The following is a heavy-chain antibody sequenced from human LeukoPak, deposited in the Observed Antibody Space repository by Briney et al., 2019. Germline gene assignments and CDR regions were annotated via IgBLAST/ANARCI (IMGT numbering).Heavy chain of an antibody. V-gene: IGHV1-8*03. CDR1: GYTFTGYY. CDR3: ARTWSSGYYYGAIGFDY. D-gene: IGHD3-22*01. J-gene: IGHJ4*02. Sequence: GASVKVSCKASGYTFTGYYMHWVRQAPGQGLEWMGWMNPNSGNTGYAQKFQGRVTITRNTSISTAYMELSSLRSEDTAVYYCARTWSSGYYYGAIGFDYWGQGTLVTVSS. CDR2: MNPNSGNT.